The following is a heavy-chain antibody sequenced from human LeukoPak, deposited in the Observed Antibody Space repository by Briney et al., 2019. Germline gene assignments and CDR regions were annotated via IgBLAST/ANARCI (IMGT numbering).Heavy chain of an antibody. CDR2: IYYSGST. CDR1: GGSISSYY. J-gene: IGHJ5*02. D-gene: IGHD2-2*01. V-gene: IGHV4-59*12. Sequence: SETLSLTCTVSGGSISSYYWSWIRQPPGKGLEWIGYIYYSGSTNYNPSLKSRVTISVDTSKNQFSLKLSSVTAADTAVYYCARDYCSSTSCYNWFDPWGQGTLVTVSS. CDR3: ARDYCSSTSCYNWFDP.